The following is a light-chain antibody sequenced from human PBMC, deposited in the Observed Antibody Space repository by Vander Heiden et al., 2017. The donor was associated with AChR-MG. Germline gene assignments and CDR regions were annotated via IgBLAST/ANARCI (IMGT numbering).Light chain of an antibody. Sequence: DIVMTQSPDSLTVSLGERATINCKSSQSILSSSTTKNSFDWYQQKPGQPPKLLIYWASTRKSGVADRVSGSGSGTEYTFTISNRQAEDVAVDDCQQYYNSRMITFGQGTRLEIK. V-gene: IGKV4-1*01. J-gene: IGKJ5*01. CDR3: QQYYNSRMIT. CDR1: QSILSSSTTKNS. CDR2: WAS.